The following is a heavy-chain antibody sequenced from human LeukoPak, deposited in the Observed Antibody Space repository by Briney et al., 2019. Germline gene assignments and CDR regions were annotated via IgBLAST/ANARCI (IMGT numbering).Heavy chain of an antibody. CDR1: GGSITSGTYC. CDR2: ICDNGST. V-gene: IGHV4-39*01. CDR3: ARRPRDDYSVDY. Sequence: KPSETLSLTCTVSGGSITSGTYCWGWIRQPPGKGLEWIGSICDNGSTYSNPSLSSRVTISVDTSKNQFSLKLRSVTAADTAVYYCARRPRDDYSVDYWGQGTLVTVSS. D-gene: IGHD5-24*01. J-gene: IGHJ4*02.